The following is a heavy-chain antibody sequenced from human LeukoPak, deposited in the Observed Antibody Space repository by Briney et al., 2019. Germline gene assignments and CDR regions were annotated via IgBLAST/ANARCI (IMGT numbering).Heavy chain of an antibody. CDR1: GGSISSGGYY. Sequence: SQTLSLTCTVSGGSISSGGYYWSWIRQHPGRGLEWIGYIYSSGSTYYNPSLKSRLTISVDTSKNQFSLKLSYVTAADTAVYYCVRSAITYGSGSYYAFDYWGQGTPVTVSS. J-gene: IGHJ4*02. V-gene: IGHV4-31*03. D-gene: IGHD3-10*01. CDR3: VRSAITYGSGSYYAFDY. CDR2: IYSSGST.